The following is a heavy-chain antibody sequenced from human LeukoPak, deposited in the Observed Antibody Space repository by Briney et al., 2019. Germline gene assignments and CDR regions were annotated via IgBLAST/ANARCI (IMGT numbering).Heavy chain of an antibody. D-gene: IGHD6-13*01. V-gene: IGHV1-24*01. J-gene: IGHJ4*02. CDR1: GYTFTSYD. CDR2: FDPEDGET. CDR3: ATDRHGWPYSSSLTPLCY. Sequence: ASVKVSCKASGYTFTSYDINWVRQAPGKGLEWMGGFDPEDGETIYAQKFQGRVTMTEDTSTDTAYMELSSLRSEDTAVYYCATDRHGWPYSSSLTPLCYWGQGTLVTVSS.